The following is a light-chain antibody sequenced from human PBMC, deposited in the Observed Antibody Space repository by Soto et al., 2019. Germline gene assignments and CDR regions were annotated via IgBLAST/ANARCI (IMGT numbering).Light chain of an antibody. CDR2: AAS. V-gene: IGKV1-8*01. Sequence: AIRMTQSPSSVSASTGDRVTITCRASQGISSYLAWYQQKPGKAPNVLIYAASTLQSGVPSRFSGSGFGTDFTLTISCLQSEDFATYYCQQYYSYPYTFGQGTKLEIK. J-gene: IGKJ2*01. CDR1: QGISSY. CDR3: QQYYSYPYT.